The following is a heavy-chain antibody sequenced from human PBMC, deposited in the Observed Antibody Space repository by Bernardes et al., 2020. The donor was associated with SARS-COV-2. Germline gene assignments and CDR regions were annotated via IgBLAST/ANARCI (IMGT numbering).Heavy chain of an antibody. CDR3: AKGGTGSYYSPPDY. D-gene: IGHD1-26*01. Sequence: GGSLRLSCAASGFDFKTYAVTWVRQTPGKGLEWVSGISGSGKSTSYADSVKGRFLISRDDSKNTVYLQIKTVRAEDAATYYCAKGGTGSYYSPPDYWRQGTTVSVSS. CDR1: GFDFKTYA. J-gene: IGHJ4*02. V-gene: IGHV3-23*01. CDR2: ISGSGKST.